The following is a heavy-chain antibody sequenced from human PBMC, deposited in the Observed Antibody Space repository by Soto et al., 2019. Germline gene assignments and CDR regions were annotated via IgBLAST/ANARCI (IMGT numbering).Heavy chain of an antibody. CDR1: GFPFSGYA. CDR2: ISGSGSSR. J-gene: IGHJ4*02. D-gene: IGHD4-17*01. CDR3: AKSYYGDYDHRLLEN. Sequence: EVQLLESGGGLVQPGGSLRLSCAASGFPFSGYAIHWVRQAPGKGLEWVSIISGSGSSRNYAASVKGRFTISRDNSRDRVFLRMNSLRAEDTAVYYCAKSYYGDYDHRLLENWGQGTLVTVSS. V-gene: IGHV3-23*01.